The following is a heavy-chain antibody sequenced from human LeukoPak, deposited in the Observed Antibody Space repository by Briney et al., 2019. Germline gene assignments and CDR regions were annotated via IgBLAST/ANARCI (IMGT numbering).Heavy chain of an antibody. J-gene: IGHJ6*04. V-gene: IGHV3-23*01. CDR2: ISGDGGRT. Sequence: TGGSLRLSCAASGFSFRKYDMSWVRQAPGKGLEWVSAISGDGGRTYYVDSVKGRFTISRDNSKNTLFLQMNSLRAEDTAVYYCARPPWGSGSFGYYYGMDVWGKGTTVTVSS. CDR3: ARPPWGSGSFGYYYGMDV. D-gene: IGHD3-10*01. CDR1: GFSFRKYD.